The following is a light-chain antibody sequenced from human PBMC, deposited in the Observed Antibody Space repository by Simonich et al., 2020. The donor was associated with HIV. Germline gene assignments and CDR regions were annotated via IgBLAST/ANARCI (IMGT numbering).Light chain of an antibody. CDR2: DVT. CDR1: SSDVGGYDY. Sequence: QSALTQPRSVSGSPGQSVTISCTGTSSDVGGYDYVSWYQQHPGKAPKLMIYDVTRRPSGVLDRLSGSKSGTSASLAITGLQAEDEADYYCQSYDSSLSGVVFGGGTKLTVL. CDR3: QSYDSSLSGVV. J-gene: IGLJ2*01. V-gene: IGLV2-11*01.